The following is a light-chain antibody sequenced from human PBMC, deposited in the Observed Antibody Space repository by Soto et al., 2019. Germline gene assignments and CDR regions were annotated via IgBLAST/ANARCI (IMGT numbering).Light chain of an antibody. J-gene: IGKJ1*01. V-gene: IGKV3-20*01. CDR2: GAS. CDR1: QSFSSTF. Sequence: EILLTQSPDSLSLSPGDRATLSCRASQSFSSTFFAWYQQKPGQAPRLLIYGASSRATGIPDRFSGSGSGTDFTLPISRREPEDFAVYYCQQYASSVTFGQGTKVEIK. CDR3: QQYASSVT.